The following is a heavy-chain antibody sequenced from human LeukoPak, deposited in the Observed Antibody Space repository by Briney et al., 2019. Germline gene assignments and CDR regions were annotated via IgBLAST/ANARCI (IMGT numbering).Heavy chain of an antibody. J-gene: IGHJ6*03. D-gene: IGHD3-10*01. CDR2: ISSSSSYI. CDR1: GFTFSSYS. Sequence: GGSLRLSCAASGFTFSSYSMNWVRQAPGKGLEWVSSISSSSSYIYYADSVKGRFTISRDNAKNSLYLQMNSLRAEDTAVYYCARDTSLSLWFGDQSRSRYMDVWGKGTTVTVSS. CDR3: ARDTSLSLWFGDQSRSRYMDV. V-gene: IGHV3-21*01.